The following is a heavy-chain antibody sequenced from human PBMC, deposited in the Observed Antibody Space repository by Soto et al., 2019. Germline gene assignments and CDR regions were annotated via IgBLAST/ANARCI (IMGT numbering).Heavy chain of an antibody. Sequence: ASVKVSCKASGCTFTNYAIHWVRQAPGQRLEWMGWISAYNGNTNYAQKLQGRVTMTTDTSTSTAYMELRSLRSDDTAVYYCASLPLSYDSSHCMDVWGQGTTVTVSS. J-gene: IGHJ6*02. CDR1: GCTFTNYA. CDR2: ISAYNGNT. D-gene: IGHD3-22*01. CDR3: ASLPLSYDSSHCMDV. V-gene: IGHV1-18*01.